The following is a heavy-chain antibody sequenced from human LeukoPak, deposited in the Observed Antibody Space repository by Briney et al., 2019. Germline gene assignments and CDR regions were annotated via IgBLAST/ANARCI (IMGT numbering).Heavy chain of an antibody. J-gene: IGHJ6*03. D-gene: IGHD2-2*01. CDR3: AREGPAASTSFYYFMDV. CDR1: GGSISSSSYY. V-gene: IGHV4-61*02. Sequence: SETLSLTCTVSGGSISSSSYYWGWIRQPAGKGLEWIGRMYTSGATNYNPSLKSRTTMSVDTSKNQLSLRLSSVTAADRAVYYCAREGPAASTSFYYFMDVWGKGTTVTVSS. CDR2: MYTSGAT.